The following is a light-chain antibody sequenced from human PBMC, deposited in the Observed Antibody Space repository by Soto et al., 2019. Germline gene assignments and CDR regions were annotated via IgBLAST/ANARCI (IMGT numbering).Light chain of an antibody. CDR2: DTN. V-gene: IGLV7-46*01. CDR1: TGAVTSGHY. CDR3: LLSYSGSYWV. J-gene: IGLJ3*02. Sequence: QTVVTQEPSLTVSPGGTITLTCDSSTGAVTSGHYPYWFQQKPGQAPRTLIADTNNKFSWTPARFSGSLLGGKATLTLSGAQPEDEAEYFCLLSYSGSYWVFGGGTKVTVL.